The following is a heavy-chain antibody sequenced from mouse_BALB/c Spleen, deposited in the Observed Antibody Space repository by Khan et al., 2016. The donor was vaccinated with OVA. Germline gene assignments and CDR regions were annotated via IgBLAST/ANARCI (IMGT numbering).Heavy chain of an antibody. D-gene: IGHD2-4*01. CDR1: GFSLPNYS. CDR3: ARRGYDYGRGALFAY. V-gene: IGHV2-2*02. CDR2: IWSAGST. Sequence: QVQLKESGPGLVQPSQSLSITCTVSGFSLPNYSVHWVRQSPGKGLEWLGVIWSAGSTDYNEAFISRLTISKDNSRSQVFFKMNNLQPNDTAICYCARRGYDYGRGALFAYGGQGTLVTVSA. J-gene: IGHJ3*01.